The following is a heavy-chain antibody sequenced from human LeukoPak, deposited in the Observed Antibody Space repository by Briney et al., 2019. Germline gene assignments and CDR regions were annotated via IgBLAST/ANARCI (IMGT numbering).Heavy chain of an antibody. CDR3: ALYCSSTSCYLNHYGMDV. CDR2: INHSGST. D-gene: IGHD2-2*01. V-gene: IGHV4-34*01. J-gene: IGHJ6*02. Sequence: SETLSLTCAVYGGSFSGYYWSWIRQPPGKGLEWTGEINHSGSTNYNPSLKSRVTISVDTSKNQFSLKLSSVTAADTAVYYCALYCSSTSCYLNHYGMDVWGQGTTVTVSS. CDR1: GGSFSGYY.